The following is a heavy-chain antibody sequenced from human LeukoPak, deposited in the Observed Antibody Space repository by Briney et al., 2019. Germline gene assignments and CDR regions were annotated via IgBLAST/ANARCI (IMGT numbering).Heavy chain of an antibody. V-gene: IGHV1-2*06. CDR1: GYTFTGYY. Sequence: ASVKVSCKASGYTFTGYYMHWVRQAPGQGLEWMGRINPNSGGTNYAQKFQGRVTITADESTSTAYMELSSLRSEDTAVYYCAIRSYYYYGMDVWGQGTTVTVSS. CDR3: AIRSYYYYGMDV. J-gene: IGHJ6*02. CDR2: INPNSGGT.